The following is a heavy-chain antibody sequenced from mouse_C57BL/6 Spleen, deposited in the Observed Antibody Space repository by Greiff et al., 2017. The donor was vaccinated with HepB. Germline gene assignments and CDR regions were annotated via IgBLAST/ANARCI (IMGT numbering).Heavy chain of an antibody. V-gene: IGHV1-81*01. CDR1: GYTFTSYG. Sequence: VQRVESGAELARPGASVKLSCKASGYTFTSYGISWVKQSTGQGLEWIGEIYPRSGNTYYNEKFKGKATLTADKSSSTAYMELRSLTSEDSAVYFCARSKVITTVVAPGYFDVWGTGTTVTVSS. D-gene: IGHD1-1*01. CDR2: IYPRSGNT. CDR3: ARSKVITTVVAPGYFDV. J-gene: IGHJ1*03.